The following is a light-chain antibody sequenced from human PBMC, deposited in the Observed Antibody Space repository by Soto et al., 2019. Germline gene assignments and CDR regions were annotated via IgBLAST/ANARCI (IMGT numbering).Light chain of an antibody. CDR1: RGINSY. Sequence: AIRMTQSPASLSASTGDRVTITCRASRGINSYLAWYQQKPGKAPKLLIYAASTLQSGVPSRFSGSGSGTDFTLTISCLQSEDFATYHCQQYYNFPRTFGQGTKLESK. J-gene: IGKJ2*02. CDR3: QQYYNFPRT. V-gene: IGKV1-8*01. CDR2: AAS.